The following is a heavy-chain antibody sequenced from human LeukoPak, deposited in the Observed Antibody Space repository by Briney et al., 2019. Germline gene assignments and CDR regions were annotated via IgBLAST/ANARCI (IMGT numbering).Heavy chain of an antibody. J-gene: IGHJ4*02. CDR2: IYYSGST. CDR3: ASHDSSGYYLSPFDY. V-gene: IGHV4-59*01. Sequence: SETLSLTCTVSGGSISSYYWSWIRQPPGKGLEWIGYIYYSGSTNYNPSLKSRVTISVDTSKNQFSLKLSSVTAADTAVYYCASHDSSGYYLSPFDYWGQGTLVTVSS. D-gene: IGHD3-22*01. CDR1: GGSISSYY.